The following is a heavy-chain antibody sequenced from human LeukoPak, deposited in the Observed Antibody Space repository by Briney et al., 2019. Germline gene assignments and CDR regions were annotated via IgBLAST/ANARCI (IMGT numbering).Heavy chain of an antibody. CDR3: ARVVAARNPFDY. CDR1: GFTSSSYW. D-gene: IGHD6-6*01. CDR2: INSDGSST. V-gene: IGHV3-74*01. J-gene: IGHJ4*02. Sequence: GGSLRLSCAASGFTSSSYWMHWVRQAPGKGLVWVSRINSDGSSTSYADSVKGRFTISRDNAKNTLYLQMNSLRAEDTAVYYCARVVAARNPFDYWGQGTLVTVSS.